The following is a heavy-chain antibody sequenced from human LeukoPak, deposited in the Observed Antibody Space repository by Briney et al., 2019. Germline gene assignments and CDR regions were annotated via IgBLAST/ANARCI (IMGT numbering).Heavy chain of an antibody. CDR2: INPDGSSA. D-gene: IGHD3-10*01. Sequence: PGGSLRLSCAASGFTFSDYWMHWVRQAPGKGLVWVSRINPDGSSASYADSVKGRFTISRDNSKNTLYLQMNSLRAEDTAVYYCARVFYASGSYFDYWGQGTLVSVSS. CDR1: GFTFSDYW. V-gene: IGHV3-74*01. J-gene: IGHJ4*02. CDR3: ARVFYASGSYFDY.